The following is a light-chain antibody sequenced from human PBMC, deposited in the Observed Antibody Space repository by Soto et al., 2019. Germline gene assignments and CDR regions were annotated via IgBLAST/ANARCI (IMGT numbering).Light chain of an antibody. CDR2: AAS. Sequence: DIQMTQSPSSLSASVGDRVTITCRASQGISNYLAWYQQKPGKVPKLLIYAASTLQSGVPSRFSGSGSGTSITITISRLQPEDVDTYYWKKYNSAPRTFGQGTKVEIK. V-gene: IGKV1-27*01. J-gene: IGKJ1*01. CDR3: KKYNSAPRT. CDR1: QGISNY.